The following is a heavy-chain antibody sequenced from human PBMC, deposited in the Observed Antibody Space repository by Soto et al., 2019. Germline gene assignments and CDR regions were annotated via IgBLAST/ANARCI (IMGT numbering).Heavy chain of an antibody. V-gene: IGHV1-18*01. CDR1: GYTFTSYG. Sequence: QVQLVQSGAEVKKPGASVKVSCKASGYTFTSYGISWVRQAPGQGLEWMGWISAYNGNTNYAQKHQGRVTMTTDTATSTAYMELRSLRSDATAVYYSARTFQDDFSSGYYGCWYFDLWGRGTLVTVSA. D-gene: IGHD3-3*01. J-gene: IGHJ2*01. CDR2: ISAYNGNT. CDR3: ARTFQDDFSSGYYGCWYFDL.